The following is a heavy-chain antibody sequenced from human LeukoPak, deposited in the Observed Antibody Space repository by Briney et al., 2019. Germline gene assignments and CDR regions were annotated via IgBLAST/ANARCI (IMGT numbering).Heavy chain of an antibody. D-gene: IGHD6-6*01. J-gene: IGHJ4*02. CDR3: ASDDVAARLQGY. Sequence: GSVKVSCKASRYSFTSYGISWVRQPPGQEGEWMGWISGYNGNTNYAQKLQGRVTTTTDTCTATGNMGLKSLRSDDTAMYYCASDDVAARLQGYWGQGTLVTVSS. CDR1: RYSFTSYG. V-gene: IGHV1-18*01. CDR2: ISGYNGNT.